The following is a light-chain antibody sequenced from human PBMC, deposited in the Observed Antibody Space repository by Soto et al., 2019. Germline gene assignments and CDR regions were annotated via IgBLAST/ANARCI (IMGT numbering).Light chain of an antibody. CDR2: GAS. CDR1: QSVSSN. V-gene: IGKV3-15*01. CDR3: QQYKNWPGT. Sequence: EIVMTQSPATLSVSPGERATLSCRASQSVSSNLAWYQQKPGQAPRLLIYGASTRATGIPARFSGSGSGTEFTLTISSLQSEDCAVYYCQQYKNWPGTFGQGTKVEIK. J-gene: IGKJ1*01.